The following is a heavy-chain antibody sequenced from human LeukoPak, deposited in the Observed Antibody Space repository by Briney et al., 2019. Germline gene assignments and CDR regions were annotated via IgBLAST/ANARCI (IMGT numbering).Heavy chain of an antibody. Sequence: GGSLRLSCAASGFTFSSYAMSWVRQAPGKGLEWVSAISRSGGSTYYADSVKGRFTISRDNSKNTLYLQMNSLRAEDTAVYYCAKDPSYSSSWYRPHYYYYGMAVGGQGSTVTVSS. J-gene: IGHJ6*02. CDR3: AKDPSYSSSWYRPHYYYYGMAV. V-gene: IGHV3-23*01. CDR2: ISRSGGST. CDR1: GFTFSSYA. D-gene: IGHD6-13*01.